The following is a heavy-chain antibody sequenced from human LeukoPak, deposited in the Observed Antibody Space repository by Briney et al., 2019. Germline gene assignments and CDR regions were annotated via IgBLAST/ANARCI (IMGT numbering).Heavy chain of an antibody. D-gene: IGHD3-10*01. Sequence: SETLSLTCTVSGGSISSYYWSWIRQPPGKGLEWIGYIYYSGSTNYNPSLKSRVTISVDTSKNQFSLKLSSVTAADTAVYYCARDLTGSGSYYNSGGYYYYYYYMDVWGKGTTVTISS. CDR3: ARDLTGSGSYYNSGGYYYYYYYMDV. V-gene: IGHV4-59*01. CDR1: GGSISSYY. CDR2: IYYSGST. J-gene: IGHJ6*03.